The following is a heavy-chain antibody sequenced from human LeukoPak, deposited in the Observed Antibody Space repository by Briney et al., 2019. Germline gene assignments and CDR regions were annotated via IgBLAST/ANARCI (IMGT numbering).Heavy chain of an antibody. D-gene: IGHD3-22*01. CDR2: ISAYNGNT. CDR3: ATNDYYDSSDYYYFIY. CDR1: GYTFTSYG. J-gene: IGHJ4*02. V-gene: IGHV1-18*01. Sequence: ASVKVSCKASGYTFTSYGINWVRQAPGQGLEWMGWISAYNGNTNYAQNLQGRVTMTTDTSTSTAYMELRSLRSDDTAVYYCATNDYYDSSDYYYFIYWGQGTLVTVSS.